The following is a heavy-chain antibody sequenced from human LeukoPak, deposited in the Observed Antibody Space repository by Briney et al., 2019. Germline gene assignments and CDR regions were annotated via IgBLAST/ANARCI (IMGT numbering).Heavy chain of an antibody. CDR1: GFTFSRYG. J-gene: IGHJ4*02. V-gene: IGHV3-33*01. D-gene: IGHD2-2*01. Sequence: PGKSLRLSCVASGFTFSRYGMHWVRQAPGKGLEWEAIIWSDGSTKYYVGSVRGRFTISRDSSNSTLYLQMNSLRAEDTAVYYCARDAATSVGMPHYWGQGTVVTVSS. CDR3: ARDAATSVGMPHY. CDR2: IWSDGSTK.